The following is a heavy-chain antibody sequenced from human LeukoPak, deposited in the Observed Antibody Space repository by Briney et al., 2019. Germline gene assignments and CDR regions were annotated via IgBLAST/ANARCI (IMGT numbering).Heavy chain of an antibody. CDR2: ISWTGDRT. CDR1: GFNFDEYA. Sequence: GGSLRLSCTASGFNFDEYAMYWVRQAPGKGLEWVSGISWTGDRTTYADSVKGRFTISRDNAKKSLYLQMNSLRADDTALYYCAKDIAYGSGTYFKSFDYWGQGTRVAVSS. J-gene: IGHJ4*02. CDR3: AKDIAYGSGTYFKSFDY. D-gene: IGHD3-10*01. V-gene: IGHV3-9*01.